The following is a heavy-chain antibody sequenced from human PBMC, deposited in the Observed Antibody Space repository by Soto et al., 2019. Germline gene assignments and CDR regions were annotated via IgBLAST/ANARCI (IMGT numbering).Heavy chain of an antibody. CDR2: TNPNSGHT. Sequence: QVQLVQSGAEVKKPGSSVKVSCKASGGTFSSYAISWVRQAPGQGLEWMGWTNPNSGHTGYAQKFQGRITMTRDTSISTAYMELSSLRSEDTAIYYCTRGHNWFDPWGQGTLVTVSS. CDR3: TRGHNWFDP. V-gene: IGHV1-8*02. J-gene: IGHJ5*02. CDR1: GGTFSSYA.